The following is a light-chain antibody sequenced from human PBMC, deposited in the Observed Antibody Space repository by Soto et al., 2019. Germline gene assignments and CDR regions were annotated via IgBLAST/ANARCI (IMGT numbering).Light chain of an antibody. CDR3: QQSNNYPLT. Sequence: DIQMTQSPSTLSASVGDRVTITCRASQYIHNYLAWYQQKPGEAPKLLIYDAANLESGVPSRFSGSGTGTEFTLTISSLQPDDFATYYCQQSNNYPLTFGQGTRVEI. CDR2: DAA. CDR1: QYIHNY. V-gene: IGKV1-5*03. J-gene: IGKJ1*01.